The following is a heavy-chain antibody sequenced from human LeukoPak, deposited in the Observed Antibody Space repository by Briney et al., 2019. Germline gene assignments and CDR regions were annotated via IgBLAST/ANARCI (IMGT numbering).Heavy chain of an antibody. CDR2: ILYDGSNK. CDR1: GFTFSSYV. CDR3: AKVLLTMVRGVIIPPPTLDP. D-gene: IGHD3-10*01. J-gene: IGHJ5*02. Sequence: GGSLRLSCAASGFTFSSYVMHWVRQAPGKGLEGVAFILYDGSNKYYADSVKGRFTISRDNSKNTLYLQMNSRRAEDTAVYYCAKVLLTMVRGVIIPPPTLDPWGQGTLVTVSS. V-gene: IGHV3-30*02.